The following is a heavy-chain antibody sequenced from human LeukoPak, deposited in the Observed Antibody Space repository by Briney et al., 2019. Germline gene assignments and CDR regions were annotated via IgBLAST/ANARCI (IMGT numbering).Heavy chain of an antibody. CDR3: ARVLGGGRYCSSTSCLRMDV. V-gene: IGHV3-21*01. CDR1: GFTFSSYS. J-gene: IGHJ6*02. D-gene: IGHD2-2*01. CDR2: ISSSSSYI. Sequence: PGGSLRLSCAASGFTFSSYSMNWVRQAPGKGLEWVSSISSSSSYIYYADSVKGRFTISRDNAKNSLYLQMNSRRAEDTAVYYCARVLGGGRYCSSTSCLRMDVWGQGTTVTVSS.